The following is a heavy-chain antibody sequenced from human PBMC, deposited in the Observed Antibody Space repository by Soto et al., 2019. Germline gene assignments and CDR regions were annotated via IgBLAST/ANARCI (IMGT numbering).Heavy chain of an antibody. CDR1: SGSISSSNW. CDR3: ARAPLHLGELSLSHDAFDI. V-gene: IGHV4-4*02. CDR2: IYHSGST. Sequence: SETLSLTCAVSSGSISSSNWWSWVRQPPGKGLEWIGEIYHSGSTNYNPSLKSRVTISVDKSKNQFSLKLSSVTAADTAVYYCARAPLHLGELSLSHDAFDIWGQGTMVTVSS. D-gene: IGHD3-16*02. J-gene: IGHJ3*02.